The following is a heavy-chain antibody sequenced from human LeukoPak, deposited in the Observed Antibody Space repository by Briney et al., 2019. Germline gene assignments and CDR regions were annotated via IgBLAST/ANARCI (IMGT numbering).Heavy chain of an antibody. V-gene: IGHV1-46*01. D-gene: IGHD3-3*01. J-gene: IGHJ6*03. CDR1: GYTFTNYY. CDR3: ARDGVPDITIFGEVISPSYYYYMDV. Sequence: ASVKVACKASGYTFTNYYMHWVRQAPGQGLEWMGIINPSGGSTTYAQKFQGRVAMASDMSTSTVYMELSSLRSEDTAVYYCARDGVPDITIFGEVISPSYYYYMDVWGKGTTVTVSS. CDR2: INPSGGST.